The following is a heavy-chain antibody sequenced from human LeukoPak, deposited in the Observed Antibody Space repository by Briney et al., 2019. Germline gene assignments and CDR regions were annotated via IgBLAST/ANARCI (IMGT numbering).Heavy chain of an antibody. CDR2: ISGSGGST. CDR1: GFTFSSYA. V-gene: IGHV3-23*01. Sequence: PGGSLRLSCAASGFTFSSYAMSWVRQAPGKGLEWVSGISGSGGSTYYADSVKGRFTISRDNSRNTLYLQMNRPRAEDTAVYYCAILPGYSSGWYEVNYWGQGTLVTVSS. D-gene: IGHD6-13*01. CDR3: AILPGYSSGWYEVNY. J-gene: IGHJ4*02.